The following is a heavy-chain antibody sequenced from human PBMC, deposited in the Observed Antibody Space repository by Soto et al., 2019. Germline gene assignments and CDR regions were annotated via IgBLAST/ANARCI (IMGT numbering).Heavy chain of an antibody. CDR2: IYYSGTT. J-gene: IGHJ5*02. CDR3: ARAPDTGGCFDP. Sequence: QVRLQESGPGLVKPSQTLSLTCTVSGGSISYGGYYWGWIRQHPGKGLEWIGYIYYSGTTYYNPSLNRRLTMSVDTSKHQFSLNLSSVTAADTAVYYCARAPDTGGCFDPWGQGTLVTVSS. V-gene: IGHV4-31*03. D-gene: IGHD2-8*01. CDR1: GGSISYGGYY.